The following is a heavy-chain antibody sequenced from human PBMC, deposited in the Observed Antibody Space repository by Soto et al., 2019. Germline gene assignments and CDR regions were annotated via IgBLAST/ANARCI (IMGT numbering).Heavy chain of an antibody. CDR3: AKGGGDSLRYGMDV. J-gene: IGHJ6*02. Sequence: EVQLLESGGGLVQPGGALRLSCSASGFTFSSCAMNWVRQAPGKGLEWVSAISGRGGSIYYADFVKVRFTISRDDSKTRVYLQLDSLRGEDAAVYYCAKGGGDSLRYGMDVWGQGTTVTVSS. CDR2: ISGRGGSI. D-gene: IGHD2-21*02. CDR1: GFTFSSCA. V-gene: IGHV3-23*01.